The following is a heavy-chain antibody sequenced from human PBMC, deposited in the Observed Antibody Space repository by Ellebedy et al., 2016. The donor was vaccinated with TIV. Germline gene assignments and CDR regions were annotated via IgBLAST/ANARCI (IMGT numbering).Heavy chain of an antibody. CDR3: AKGLDAIAAAAANDY. CDR2: ISGSGFST. V-gene: IGHV3-23*01. CDR1: GFTFSSYA. Sequence: GGSLRLSCAASGFTFSSYAMSWVRQAPGKGLAWVSAISGSGFSTYFADSVKGRFTISSDSSKNTLYLQMNSLRAEDTAVYYCAKGLDAIAAAAANDYWGQGTLVTVSS. D-gene: IGHD6-13*01. J-gene: IGHJ4*02.